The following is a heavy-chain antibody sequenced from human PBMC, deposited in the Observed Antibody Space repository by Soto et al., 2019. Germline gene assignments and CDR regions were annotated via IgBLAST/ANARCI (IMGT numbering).Heavy chain of an antibody. V-gene: IGHV1-69*01. CDR2: IIPIFGTA. J-gene: IGHJ6*02. CDR3: ARGESWTVSRYYYYGMDV. Sequence: QVQLVQSGAEVKKPGSSVKVSCKASGGTFSSYAISWVRQAPGQGLEWMGGIIPIFGTANYAQKFQGRVTITADESTSTAYMELSSLRYEDTAVYDCARGESWTVSRYYYYGMDVWGQGTTVTVSS. D-gene: IGHD4-4*01. CDR1: GGTFSSYA.